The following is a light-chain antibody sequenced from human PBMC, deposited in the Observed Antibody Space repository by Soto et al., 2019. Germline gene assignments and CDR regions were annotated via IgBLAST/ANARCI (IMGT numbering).Light chain of an antibody. CDR2: GAS. CDR1: QSVSSTY. CDR3: PHSGTLRVYT. V-gene: IGKV3-20*01. Sequence: EIVLTQSPGTLSLSPGERATLSCRASQSVSSTYLAWYQQKPGQAPRLLIYGASSRATGIPDRFSGSGSGTDFILTISGLYAIAFAAYGCPHSGTLRVYTFGQGTNLEIK. J-gene: IGKJ2*01.